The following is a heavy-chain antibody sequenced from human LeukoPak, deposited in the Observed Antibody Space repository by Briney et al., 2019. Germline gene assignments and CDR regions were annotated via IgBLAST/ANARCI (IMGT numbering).Heavy chain of an antibody. CDR1: GGSISSYY. V-gene: IGHV4-59*01. Sequence: SETLSLTCAVSGGSISSYYWSWIRQPPGKGLEWIGYIYYSGSTNYNPSLKSRVTISVDTSKNQFSLKLSFVTAADTAVYYCARRAPGPYDSSGYYLPVWWYFDLWGRGTLVTVSS. CDR3: ARRAPGPYDSSGYYLPVWWYFDL. J-gene: IGHJ2*01. CDR2: IYYSGST. D-gene: IGHD3-22*01.